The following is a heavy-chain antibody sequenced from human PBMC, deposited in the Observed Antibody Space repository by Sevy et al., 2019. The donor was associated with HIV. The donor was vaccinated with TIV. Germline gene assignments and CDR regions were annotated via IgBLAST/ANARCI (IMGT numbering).Heavy chain of an antibody. CDR2: ISGRGGSGDKT. CDR1: GFTFSSYA. D-gene: IGHD3-22*01. CDR3: ARKYDSCCYFEY. Sequence: GGSLRLSCAASGFTFSSYAMNWVRQAPGKGLEWVSGISGRGGSGDKTNYADSVKGRFTIPRDDSKNSLYLQLNSLRAGDRAIYFCARKYDSCCYFEYWGQGTLVTVPS. J-gene: IGHJ4*02. V-gene: IGHV3-23*01.